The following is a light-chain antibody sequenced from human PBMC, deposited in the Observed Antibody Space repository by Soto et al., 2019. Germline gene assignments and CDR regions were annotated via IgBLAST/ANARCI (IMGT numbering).Light chain of an antibody. CDR2: DAS. CDR3: QQHISWPLT. Sequence: EIVLTQSPATLSLSPGEGATLSCRASQTVSNFLAWYQQKPGQAPRLLVYDASNRATGIPTRFSGSGSGTDFTLTISNLEPEDFAVYYCQQHISWPLTFGGGTKVDIK. V-gene: IGKV3-11*01. CDR1: QTVSNF. J-gene: IGKJ4*01.